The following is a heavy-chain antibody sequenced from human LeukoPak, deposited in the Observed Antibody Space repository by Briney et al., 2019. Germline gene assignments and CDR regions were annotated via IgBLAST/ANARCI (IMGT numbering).Heavy chain of an antibody. Sequence: GGSLRLSCAASGFTFSACHINWVRQAPGKGLEWISYISTTGTTIHYADSVKGRFAISRDNAKSSLYLQMNSLRDEDTAVYYCARVWQDYSGVDYWGQGTLVTVSS. V-gene: IGHV3-48*02. CDR2: ISTTGTTI. CDR3: ARVWQDYSGVDY. D-gene: IGHD2-21*01. CDR1: GFTFSACH. J-gene: IGHJ4*02.